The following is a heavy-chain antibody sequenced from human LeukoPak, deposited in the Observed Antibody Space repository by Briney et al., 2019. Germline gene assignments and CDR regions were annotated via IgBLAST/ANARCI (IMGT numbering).Heavy chain of an antibody. J-gene: IGHJ4*02. CDR3: ASSYYDILTGYQELDH. CDR2: IWYDGSNK. CDR1: GFIFSSYG. Sequence: GGSLRLSCAASGFIFSSYGMHWVRQAPGKGLEWVAVIWYDGSNKNYADSVKGRFTISRDNSKNTLYLQMNSLRAEDTAVYYCASSYYDILTGYQELDHWGQGTLVTVSS. D-gene: IGHD3-9*01. V-gene: IGHV3-33*01.